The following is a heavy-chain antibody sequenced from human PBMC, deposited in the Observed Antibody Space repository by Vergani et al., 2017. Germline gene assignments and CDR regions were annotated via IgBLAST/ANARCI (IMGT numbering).Heavy chain of an antibody. CDR3: ARGVSDYDILTGYPYYYMDV. J-gene: IGHJ6*03. V-gene: IGHV4-61*08. D-gene: IGHD3-9*01. CDR2: IYYSGST. Sequence: QVQLQESGPGLVKPSQTLSLTCTVSGGSISSGGYYWSWIRQPPGKGLEWIGYIYYSGSTNYNPSLKSRVTISVDKSKNQFSLKLSSVTAADTAVYYCARGVSDYDILTGYPYYYMDVWGKGTTVTVSS. CDR1: GGSISSGGYY.